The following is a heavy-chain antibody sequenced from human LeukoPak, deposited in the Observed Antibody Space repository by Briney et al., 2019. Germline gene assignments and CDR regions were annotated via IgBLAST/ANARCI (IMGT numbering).Heavy chain of an antibody. CDR3: AKDGYCSSISCPVYYGMDV. Sequence: GGPLRLSCAASGFTFSTYAINWVRQAPGKGLEWVSGISGSGGSTYYADSVKGRFTISRNNSKNTLYLQMNSLRAEDTAVYYCAKDGYCSSISCPVYYGMDVWGQGTTVTVPS. V-gene: IGHV3-23*01. CDR1: GFTFSTYA. J-gene: IGHJ6*02. CDR2: ISGSGGST. D-gene: IGHD2-2*03.